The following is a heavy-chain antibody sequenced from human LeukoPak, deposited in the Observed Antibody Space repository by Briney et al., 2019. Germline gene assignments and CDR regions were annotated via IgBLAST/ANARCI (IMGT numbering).Heavy chain of an antibody. CDR1: GYTFTSYD. CDR3: ARGQGSSTRYYYYYYYMDV. Sequence: APVKVSCKASGYTFTSYDINWVRQATGQGLEWMGWMNPNSGNTGYAQKFQGRVTMTRNTSISTAYMELSSLRSEDTAVYYCARGQGSSTRYYYYYYYMDVWGKGTTVTISS. D-gene: IGHD2-2*01. CDR2: MNPNSGNT. J-gene: IGHJ6*03. V-gene: IGHV1-8*02.